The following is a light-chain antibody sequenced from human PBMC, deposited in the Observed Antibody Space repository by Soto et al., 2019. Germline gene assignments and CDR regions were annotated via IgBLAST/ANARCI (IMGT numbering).Light chain of an antibody. CDR1: QSVSDN. Sequence: EIVMTQSPATLSVSPGERVTLSCRASQSVSDNLAWYQQRPGQSPRLLIYGASSRASGVPARFSGSGSGTEFSLTINSLQSEDFAVYYCQERTDWPLTVGGGTKVDIK. CDR2: GAS. J-gene: IGKJ4*01. V-gene: IGKV3-15*01. CDR3: QERTDWPLT.